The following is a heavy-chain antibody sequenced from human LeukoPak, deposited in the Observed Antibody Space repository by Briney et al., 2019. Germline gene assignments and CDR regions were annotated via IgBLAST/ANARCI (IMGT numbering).Heavy chain of an antibody. CDR1: GFTFSSYA. Sequence: PGGSLRLSCASSGFTFSSYAMSWVRQAPGKGLEWVSAISGSGGSTYYADSVKGRLTISRDNSKNTLYLQMNSLRAEDTAVYYCAKDGYCSSTSCYLDYWGRGTLVTVSS. D-gene: IGHD2-2*03. J-gene: IGHJ4*02. V-gene: IGHV3-23*01. CDR2: ISGSGGST. CDR3: AKDGYCSSTSCYLDY.